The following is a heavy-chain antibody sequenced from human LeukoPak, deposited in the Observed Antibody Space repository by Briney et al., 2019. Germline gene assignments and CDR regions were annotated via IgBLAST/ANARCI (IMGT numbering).Heavy chain of an antibody. Sequence: SQTLSLTCAISGDSVSRDTSAWNWVRQSPSRGLEWLGRTYYRSKWYNDYAVSVKSRITINPDTSKNQFSLQLNSVTPEDTAVYYCARDRGGSSWYYFDNWGQGSLVTVSS. CDR1: GDSVSRDTSA. V-gene: IGHV6-1*01. CDR2: TYYRSKWYN. D-gene: IGHD6-13*01. CDR3: ARDRGGSSWYYFDN. J-gene: IGHJ4*02.